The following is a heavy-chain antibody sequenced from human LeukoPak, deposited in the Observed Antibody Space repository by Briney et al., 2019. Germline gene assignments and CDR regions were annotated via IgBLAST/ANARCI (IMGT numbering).Heavy chain of an antibody. V-gene: IGHV4-59*08. CDR1: GGSISSYY. D-gene: IGHD4-23*01. CDR3: ARQAVVTPYNWFDP. J-gene: IGHJ5*02. CDR2: IYYSGST. Sequence: SETLSLTCTVSGGSISSYYWSWLRQPPGKGLEWVGYIYYSGSTNYNPSLKSRVTISVDTSKNQFSLKLTSVTAADTAVYYCARQAVVTPYNWFDPWGQGTLVTVSS.